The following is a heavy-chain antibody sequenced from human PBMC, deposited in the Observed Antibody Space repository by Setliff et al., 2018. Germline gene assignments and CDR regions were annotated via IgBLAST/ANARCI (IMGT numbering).Heavy chain of an antibody. D-gene: IGHD4-17*01. CDR3: ARGVDYGDYEGSKYFQH. CDR1: GGSISSSSYY. CDR2: IYYSGST. Sequence: SETLSLTCTVSGGSISSSSYYWGWIRQPPGKRLEWIGSIYYSGSTYYNPSLKSRVTISVDTSKNQFSLKLSSVTAADTAVYYCARGVDYGDYEGSKYFQHWGQGTLVTVSS. J-gene: IGHJ1*01. V-gene: IGHV4-39*01.